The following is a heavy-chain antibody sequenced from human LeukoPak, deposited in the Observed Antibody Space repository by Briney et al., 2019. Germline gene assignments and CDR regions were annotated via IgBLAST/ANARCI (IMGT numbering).Heavy chain of an antibody. D-gene: IGHD3-22*01. Sequence: ASVKVSCKASGYTFTACYIHWVRQAPGQGLEWMGWINPNSGDTKYSQGFQGRVTMTRDTSISTTYMELSGLTSDDTAVYYCARGYYDSGGPRLDSWGQGTLVTVSS. V-gene: IGHV1-2*02. CDR3: ARGYYDSGGPRLDS. CDR2: INPNSGDT. CDR1: GYTFTACY. J-gene: IGHJ4*02.